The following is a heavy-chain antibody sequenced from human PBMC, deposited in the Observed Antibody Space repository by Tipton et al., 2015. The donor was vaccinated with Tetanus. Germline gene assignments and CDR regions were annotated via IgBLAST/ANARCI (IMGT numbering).Heavy chain of an antibody. V-gene: IGHV5-51*01. Sequence: QLVQSGAEVKKPGESLQISCKSSGYIFNNFWIGWVRQMPGRGLEWIGLIYPGDSRDIYSPSFQCHVTLSADKSITTASLQWNSPKASDTAMYYCARRGSPFDYWGQGTPVTVSS. CDR3: ARRGSPFDY. CDR2: IYPGDSRD. D-gene: IGHD3-16*01. CDR1: GYIFNNFW. J-gene: IGHJ4*02.